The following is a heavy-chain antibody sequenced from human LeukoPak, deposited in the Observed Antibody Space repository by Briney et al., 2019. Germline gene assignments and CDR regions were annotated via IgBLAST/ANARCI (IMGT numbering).Heavy chain of an antibody. Sequence: GRSLRLSCAASGFTFSSYGMHWVRQAPGKGLEWVAVISYDGSNKYYADSVKGRFTISRDNSKNTLYLQMNSLRAEDTAVYYCASQRGYRSGSYGPFDYWGQGTLDTVSS. CDR3: ASQRGYRSGSYGPFDY. CDR1: GFTFSSYG. V-gene: IGHV3-30*03. CDR2: ISYDGSNK. D-gene: IGHD1-26*01. J-gene: IGHJ4*02.